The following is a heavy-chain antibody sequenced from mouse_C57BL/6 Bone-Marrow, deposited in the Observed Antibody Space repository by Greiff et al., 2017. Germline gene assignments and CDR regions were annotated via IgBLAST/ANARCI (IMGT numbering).Heavy chain of an antibody. CDR3: AIPIYDDYYWFAY. Sequence: VQLQQSGAELVKPGASVKMSCKASGYTFTTYPIEWMKQNHGQSLEWIGNFHPYNDDTKYNEKFKGKATLTVEKSSSTVYLELSRLTSDDSAVXYCAIPIYDDYYWFAYWGQGTLVTVSA. J-gene: IGHJ3*01. CDR1: GYTFTTYP. V-gene: IGHV1-47*01. D-gene: IGHD2-3*01. CDR2: FHPYNDDT.